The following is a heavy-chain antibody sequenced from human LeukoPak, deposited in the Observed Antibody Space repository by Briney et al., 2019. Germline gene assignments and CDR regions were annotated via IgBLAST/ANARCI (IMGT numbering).Heavy chain of an antibody. CDR2: ISSSSSYI. Sequence: GGSLRLSCAASGFTFSSYSMNWVRQAPGKGLEWVASISSSSSYIYYADSVKGRFTISRDNAKNSLYLQMNSLRAEDTAVYYCAELGITMIGGVWGKGTTVTISS. J-gene: IGHJ6*04. V-gene: IGHV3-21*01. CDR3: AELGITMIGGV. CDR1: GFTFSSYS. D-gene: IGHD3-10*02.